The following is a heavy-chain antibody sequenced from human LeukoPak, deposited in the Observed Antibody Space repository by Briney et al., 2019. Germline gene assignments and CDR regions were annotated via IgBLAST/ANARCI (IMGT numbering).Heavy chain of an antibody. Sequence: PSQTLSLTCTVSGGSISSISYQWSWIRQPAGKGLEWIGRTYSSGSTNYNPSLKSRVSISIDTSKNQFSLNLTPVTAADTAVYYCARDLKGYCSGGSCYSDTPGDYWGQGTLVTVSS. CDR2: TYSSGST. D-gene: IGHD2-15*01. V-gene: IGHV4-61*02. J-gene: IGHJ4*02. CDR1: GGSISSISYQ. CDR3: ARDLKGYCSGGSCYSDTPGDY.